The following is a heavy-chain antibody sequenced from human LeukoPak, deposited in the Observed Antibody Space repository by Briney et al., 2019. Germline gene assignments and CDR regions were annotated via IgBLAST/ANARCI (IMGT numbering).Heavy chain of an antibody. J-gene: IGHJ4*02. CDR2: IYYTGST. CDR1: GGSISTSTYY. CDR3: ARDYAEGWELRRSYFDY. Sequence: QPSETLSLTCTVSGGSISTSTYYWGWIRQPPGKGLEWIGSIYYTGSTYYNPSLKSRVTISVDTSKNLFSLKLNSVTAADTAVYYCARDYAEGWELRRSYFDYWGQGALVTVSS. D-gene: IGHD1-26*01. V-gene: IGHV4-39*07.